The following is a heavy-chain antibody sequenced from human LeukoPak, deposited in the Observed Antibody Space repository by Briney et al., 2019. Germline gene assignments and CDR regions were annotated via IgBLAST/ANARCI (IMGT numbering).Heavy chain of an antibody. Sequence: GSLRLSCAASGFTFTRYTMNWVRQAPGKGLEWVSSISSRGTYIFYADSFKGRFTISRDNAKNSLYLQMNSLRAEDTAVYYCARDHHRRLYDSQARDTFDIWGQGTMVTVSS. CDR2: ISSRGTYI. J-gene: IGHJ3*02. V-gene: IGHV3-21*01. CDR1: GFTFTRYT. CDR3: ARDHHRRLYDSQARDTFDI. D-gene: IGHD3-22*01.